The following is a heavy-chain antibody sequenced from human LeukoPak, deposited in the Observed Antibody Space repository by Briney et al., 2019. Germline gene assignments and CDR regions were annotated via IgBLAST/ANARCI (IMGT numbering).Heavy chain of an antibody. D-gene: IGHD1-26*01. CDR3: ASFPWDLRPT. Sequence: GGSLRLSCVTSGFPSSTYSMNWVRQAPGKGLEWLSYITSTSDTIYYADSVKGRFTISRDNAKNSLYLQMNSLRAEDTAVYYCASFPWDLRPTWGQGTLVSVAS. J-gene: IGHJ4*02. CDR1: GFPSSTYS. V-gene: IGHV3-48*01. CDR2: ITSTSDTI.